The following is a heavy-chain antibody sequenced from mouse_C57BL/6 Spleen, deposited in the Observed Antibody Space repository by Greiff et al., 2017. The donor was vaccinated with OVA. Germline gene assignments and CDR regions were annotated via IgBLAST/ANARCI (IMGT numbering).Heavy chain of an antibody. Sequence: VQLQQPGAELVRPGTSVKLSCKASGYTFTSYWMHWVKQRPGQGLEWIGVIDPSDSYTNYTQKFKGKATLTVDTSSSTAYMQLSSLTSEDSAVYYCARQLRPHYFDYWGQGTTLTVSS. D-gene: IGHD3-2*02. CDR2: IDPSDSYT. CDR1: GYTFTSYW. V-gene: IGHV1-59*01. J-gene: IGHJ2*01. CDR3: ARQLRPHYFDY.